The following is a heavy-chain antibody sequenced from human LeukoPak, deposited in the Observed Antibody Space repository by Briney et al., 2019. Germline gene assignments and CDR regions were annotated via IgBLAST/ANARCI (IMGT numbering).Heavy chain of an antibody. CDR1: GGSISSYY. Sequence: SETLSLTCTVSGGSISSYYWSWIRQPPGKGLEWIGYIYYSGSTNYNPSLKSRVTISVDTSKNQFSLKLSSVTAADTAVYYCARIALYDFWNGYFPYYFDYWGQGTLVTVSS. CDR3: ARIALYDFWNGYFPYYFDY. CDR2: IYYSGST. V-gene: IGHV4-59*01. D-gene: IGHD3-3*01. J-gene: IGHJ4*02.